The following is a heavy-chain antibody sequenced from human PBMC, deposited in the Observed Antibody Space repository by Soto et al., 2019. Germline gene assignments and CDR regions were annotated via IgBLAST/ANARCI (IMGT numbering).Heavy chain of an antibody. CDR3: ARGQRFSDWFDP. V-gene: IGHV4-4*07. D-gene: IGHD3-3*01. J-gene: IGHJ5*02. Sequence: SETLSLTCTVSGGAISTYYWTWIRQTAGKGLEWIGRIYSSGSTKYNPALQSRVTMSLDTSNNQSSLRLTSVTAADTAVYYCARGQRFSDWFDPWGQGSVVTVYS. CDR1: GGAISTYY. CDR2: IYSSGST.